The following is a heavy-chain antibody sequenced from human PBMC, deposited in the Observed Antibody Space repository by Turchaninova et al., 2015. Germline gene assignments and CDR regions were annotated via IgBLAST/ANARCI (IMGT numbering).Heavy chain of an antibody. CDR1: GFTFRSYD. V-gene: IGHV3-21*01. CDR3: AREKTAAGGDY. Sequence: EVQLVESGGGLVKPGGSLRLSCAASGFTFRSYDMTWVRQAPGKGLGGVSSISGRSTYINYADSVRGRFTISRDNAKNSLYLQMNNLRVEDTAIYFGAREKTAAGGDYWGQGTLVTVSA. CDR2: ISGRSTYI. J-gene: IGHJ4*02. D-gene: IGHD6-13*01.